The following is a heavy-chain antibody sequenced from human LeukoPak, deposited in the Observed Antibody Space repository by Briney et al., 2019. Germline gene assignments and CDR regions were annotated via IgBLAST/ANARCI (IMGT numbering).Heavy chain of an antibody. J-gene: IGHJ4*02. D-gene: IGHD6-19*01. V-gene: IGHV1-46*01. CDR1: GYTLTNYY. CDR2: INPSGGST. Sequence: ASVKVSCKASGYTLTNYYIHWVRQAPAQGLEWMGIINPSGGSTSYSQKFQGRVTMTRDTSTTTVYMELSSLRSEDTAVYYCARDVTAVAGTVSDYWGQGTLVTVSS. CDR3: ARDVTAVAGTVSDY.